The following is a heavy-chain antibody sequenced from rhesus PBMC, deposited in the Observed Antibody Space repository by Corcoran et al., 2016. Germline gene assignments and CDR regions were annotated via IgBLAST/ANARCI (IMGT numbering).Heavy chain of an antibody. CDR3: ATESLAHS. CDR1: GVPISNSW. D-gene: IGHD3-3*01. V-gene: IGHV4-80*01. Sequence: QVQLRESGPGLVKASETLSLTCIVYGVPISNSWWSWVRQSPGKGLEWFGEVNGKKVVAVDKPSRKSRVTCARGASQNQCFLRLSFLTAADTAVDFCATESLAHSWGQGILVTVSS. J-gene: IGHJ4*01. CDR2: VNGKKVVA.